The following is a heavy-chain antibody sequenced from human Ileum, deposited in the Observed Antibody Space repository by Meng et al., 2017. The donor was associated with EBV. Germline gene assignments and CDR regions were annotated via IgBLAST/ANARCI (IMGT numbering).Heavy chain of an antibody. Sequence: PLPESGPELVTPSEPLFFPCTVSVGSISSSSYFWAWFRQPPGEGLEWIGSVVYSGTTYYTSSLKSRVSISVDTSKNQFSLKLSSVTAADTAVYYCARHHHSPTFDYWGQGTLVTVSS. CDR2: VVYSGTT. J-gene: IGHJ4*02. D-gene: IGHD1-14*01. CDR1: VGSISSSSYF. V-gene: IGHV4-39*01. CDR3: ARHHHSPTFDY.